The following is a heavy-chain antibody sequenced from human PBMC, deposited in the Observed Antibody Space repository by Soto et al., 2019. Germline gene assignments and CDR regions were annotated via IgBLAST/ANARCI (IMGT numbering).Heavy chain of an antibody. J-gene: IGHJ6*02. V-gene: IGHV1-2*04. Sequence: PGASVKVSCKASGYSFTDYHIHWVRQAPGQGLEWLGRINPKSGGTSTAQKFQGWVTMTTDTSISTASMELTRLTSDDTAIYYCARGDSTDCSNGVCSFFYNRDMDVWGQGTTVTVSS. CDR3: ARGDSTDCSNGVCSFFYNRDMDV. D-gene: IGHD2-8*01. CDR1: GYSFTDYH. CDR2: INPKSGGT.